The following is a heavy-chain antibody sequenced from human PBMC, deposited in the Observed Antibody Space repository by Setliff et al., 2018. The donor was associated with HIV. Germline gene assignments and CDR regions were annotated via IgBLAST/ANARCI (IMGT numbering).Heavy chain of an antibody. V-gene: IGHV3-48*03. D-gene: IGHD6-13*01. J-gene: IGHJ4*01. CDR3: ARDISSSWYAIDY. CDR1: GFTFSSYE. Sequence: GSLRLSCAASGFTFSSYEMNWVRQAPGKGLEWISYISGSGSAIYYADSVKGRFTISRDNANNSLYLQMNSLRAEDTAVYYCARDISSSWYAIDYWGHGTLVTVSS. CDR2: ISGSGSAI.